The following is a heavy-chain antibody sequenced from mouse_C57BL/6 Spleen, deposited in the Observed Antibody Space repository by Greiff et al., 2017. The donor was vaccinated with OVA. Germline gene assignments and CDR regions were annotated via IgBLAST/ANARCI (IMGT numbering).Heavy chain of an antibody. V-gene: IGHV1-5*01. D-gene: IGHD6-5*01. CDR2: IYPGNSDT. CDR3: TRAYTLGAMDY. Sequence: EVQLQQSGTVLARPGASVKMSCKTSGSTFTSYWMHWVKQRPGQGLEWIGAIYPGNSDTRYNQKFKGKAKLTAVTSASTAYMELSSLTNEDSAVYYCTRAYTLGAMDYWGQGTSGTVSS. CDR1: GSTFTSYW. J-gene: IGHJ4*01.